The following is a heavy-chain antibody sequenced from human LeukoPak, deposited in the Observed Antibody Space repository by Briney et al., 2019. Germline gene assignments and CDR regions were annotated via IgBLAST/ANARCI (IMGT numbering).Heavy chain of an antibody. CDR2: ISHTGSTM. D-gene: IGHD3-10*01. CDR1: GFRFSSYS. J-gene: IGHJ6*02. V-gene: IGHV3-48*04. CDR3: AIPPLSGTGSSRPLAEMDV. Sequence: PGGSLRLSCAASGFRFSSYSMNWVRQAPGKGLEGVSYISHTGSTMSYADSVKGRFTISRDNARNSLHLQMNSLRAEDTAVYYCAIPPLSGTGSSRPLAEMDVWGQGTTVTVSS.